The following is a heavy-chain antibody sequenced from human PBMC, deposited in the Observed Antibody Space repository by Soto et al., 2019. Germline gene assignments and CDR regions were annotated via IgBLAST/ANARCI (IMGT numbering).Heavy chain of an antibody. CDR2: ISLGSNYI. D-gene: IGHD2-2*01. CDR1: GFTFSSYP. CDR3: ATKLNLGYCSSTSCPPDY. V-gene: IGHV3-21*01. J-gene: IGHJ4*02. Sequence: EVQLVESGGGLVKPGGSLRLSCAASGFTFSSYPMHWVRQAPGKGLEWVSTISLGSNYIYYADSMKGRFTISRDDAKNSLYLQMSSLRAEDTAVYYCATKLNLGYCSSTSCPPDYWGQGTLVTVSS.